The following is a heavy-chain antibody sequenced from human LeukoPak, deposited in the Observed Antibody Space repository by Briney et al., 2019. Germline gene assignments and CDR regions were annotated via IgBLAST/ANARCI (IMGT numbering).Heavy chain of an antibody. CDR2: INSGGST. J-gene: IGHJ3*02. CDR1: GFTVSSNY. D-gene: IGHD3-10*01. V-gene: IGHV3-66*01. Sequence: GGSLRLSCAASGFTVSSNYMRWVRQAPGKGLEWVSVINSGGSTYYADSVKGRFTISRDTSENTLYLQMDSLRADDTAVHYCARDATMVRGIIGALDIWGQGTMVTVSS. CDR3: ARDATMVRGIIGALDI.